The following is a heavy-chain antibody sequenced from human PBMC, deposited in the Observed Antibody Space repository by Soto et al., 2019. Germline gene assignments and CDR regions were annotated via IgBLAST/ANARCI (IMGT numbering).Heavy chain of an antibody. CDR3: ASIHPGDFDYVWQTYRPTWVDP. CDR1: GGSVNTGSFY. CDR2: IYYTGSA. V-gene: IGHV4-61*03. D-gene: IGHD3-16*02. J-gene: IGHJ5*02. Sequence: SETLSLTCTVSGGSVNTGSFYWSWIRQPPGKGLEWIGYIYYTGSANYNPSLESRVTISLDTSKNHFSLKLSSVTAADTAIYFCASIHPGDFDYVWQTYRPTWVDPWGQGTLVTVSS.